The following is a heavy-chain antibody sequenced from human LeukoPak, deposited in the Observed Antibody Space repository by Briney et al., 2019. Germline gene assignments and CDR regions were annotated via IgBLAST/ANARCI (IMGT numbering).Heavy chain of an antibody. J-gene: IGHJ4*02. CDR1: GFTISRSG. Sequence: PGGSLRLSCAASGFTISRSGMHWVRQAPGKGLEWVSFIRYDGSNKYYADSVKGRFTISRDNPKNTLYLQMNSLRAEDTAVYYCAGEIVTPYYFDSWGQGTLVTVSS. CDR2: IRYDGSNK. V-gene: IGHV3-30*02. D-gene: IGHD1-26*01. CDR3: AGEIVTPYYFDS.